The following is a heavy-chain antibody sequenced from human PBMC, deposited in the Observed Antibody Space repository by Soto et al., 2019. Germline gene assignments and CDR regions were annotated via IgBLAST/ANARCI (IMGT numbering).Heavy chain of an antibody. CDR1: GFTFSSYA. J-gene: IGHJ4*02. V-gene: IGHV3-23*01. Sequence: PGGSLRLSCAASGFTFSSYAMSWVRQAPGKGLERVSAISGSGGSTYYADSVKGRLTISRDNSKNTLYLQMNSLRAEDMAVYYCAKCQGIVVVPAAMQDYWGQGTLVTVSS. D-gene: IGHD2-2*01. CDR3: AKCQGIVVVPAAMQDY. CDR2: ISGSGGST.